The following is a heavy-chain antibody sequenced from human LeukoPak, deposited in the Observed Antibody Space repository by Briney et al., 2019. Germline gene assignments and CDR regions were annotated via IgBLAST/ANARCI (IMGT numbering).Heavy chain of an antibody. CDR3: ARCPWDGYNYGEFDY. CDR1: GFTFRNDW. Sequence: GGSLRLSCAVFGFTFRNDWMSWVRQAPGKGLEWVAVISYDGSNKYYADSVKGRFTISRDNSKNTLYLQMNSLRAEDTAVYYCARCPWDGYNYGEFDYWGQGTLVTVSS. J-gene: IGHJ4*02. D-gene: IGHD5-24*01. CDR2: ISYDGSNK. V-gene: IGHV3-30-3*01.